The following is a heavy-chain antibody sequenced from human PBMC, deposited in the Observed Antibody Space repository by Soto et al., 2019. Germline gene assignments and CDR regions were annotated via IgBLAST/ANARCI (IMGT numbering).Heavy chain of an antibody. J-gene: IGHJ6*02. D-gene: IGHD3-3*01. V-gene: IGHV1-8*01. CDR2: MNPNSGNT. Sequence: AELEVSCKASGYTFPSYDINWVRQATGQGLEWMGWMNPNSGNTGYAQKFQGRVTMTRNTSISTAYMELSSLRSEDTAVYYCARGRAYYDFWSGYYRDDYGTDVWGQVSTFTVT. CDR3: ARGRAYYDFWSGYYRDDYGTDV. CDR1: GYTFPSYD.